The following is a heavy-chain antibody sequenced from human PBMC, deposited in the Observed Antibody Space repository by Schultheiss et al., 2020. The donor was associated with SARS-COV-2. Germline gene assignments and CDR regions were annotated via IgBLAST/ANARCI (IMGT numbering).Heavy chain of an antibody. CDR2: INHSGST. CDR1: GGSISSYY. D-gene: IGHD1-26*01. J-gene: IGHJ3*02. CDR3: ARARNSGIDAFDI. Sequence: SETLSLTCTVSGGSISSYYWSWIRQPPGKGLEWIGEINHSGSTNYNPSLKSRVTISVDTSKNQFSLKLSSVTAADTAVYYCARARNSGIDAFDIWGQGTMVTVSS. V-gene: IGHV4-59*01.